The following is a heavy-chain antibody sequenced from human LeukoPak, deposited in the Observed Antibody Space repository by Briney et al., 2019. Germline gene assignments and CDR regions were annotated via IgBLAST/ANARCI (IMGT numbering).Heavy chain of an antibody. Sequence: GGSLRLSCAASGFTFSSYGMHWVRQAPGKGLEWVAVISYDGSNKYYADSVKGRFTISRDNSKNTLYLQMNSLRAEDTAVYYCAKDFRAWSISGGMDVWGQGTTVTVSS. CDR2: ISYDGSNK. J-gene: IGHJ6*02. V-gene: IGHV3-30*18. CDR1: GFTFSSYG. CDR3: AKDFRAWSISGGMDV. D-gene: IGHD2-15*01.